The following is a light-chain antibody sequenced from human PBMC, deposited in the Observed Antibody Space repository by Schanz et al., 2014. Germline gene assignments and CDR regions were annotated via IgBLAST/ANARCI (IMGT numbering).Light chain of an antibody. J-gene: IGLJ1*01. CDR3: QSYDSSLSGAYV. Sequence: QSVLTQPPSVSGAPGQRVTISCTGSSSNLGASYDVQWYQQLPGTAPKLLVYGNSNRPSGVPDRFSGSKSDTSASLAITGLQAEDEADYYCQSYDSSLSGAYVFGSGTKLTVL. V-gene: IGLV1-40*01. CDR2: GNS. CDR1: SSNLGASYD.